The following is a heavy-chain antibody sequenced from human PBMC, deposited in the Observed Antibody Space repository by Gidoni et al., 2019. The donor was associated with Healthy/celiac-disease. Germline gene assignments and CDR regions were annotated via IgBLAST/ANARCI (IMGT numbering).Heavy chain of an antibody. V-gene: IGHV3-48*03. D-gene: IGHD2-15*01. CDR1: GFTFSRDE. Sequence: EVQLVESGGGLVQPGGYPRLSCAASGFTFSRDEMNWVRQAPGKGLEWFSYISSSGSTIYYADSVKGGFTISRDNAKNSLYLQMNSLRAEDTAVYYCAREVVSTAGGHWYFDLWGRGTLVTVSS. CDR2: ISSSGSTI. J-gene: IGHJ2*01. CDR3: AREVVSTAGGHWYFDL.